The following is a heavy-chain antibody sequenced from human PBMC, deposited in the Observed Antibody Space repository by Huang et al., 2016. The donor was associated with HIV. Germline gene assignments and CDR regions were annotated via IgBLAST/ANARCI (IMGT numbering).Heavy chain of an antibody. Sequence: QVQLVQSGAEVKKPGSSVKVSCKASGGTFSTYAISWVRQAPGKGLGWRGGGMPIFGTANYATKFQGTVTITADEFPSTAYMELSSLRSEDTALYYCARGRTRSSLYDSYYGLDVWGQGTTVTVSS. CDR3: ARGRTRSSLYDSYYGLDV. CDR1: GGTFSTYA. V-gene: IGHV1-69*01. D-gene: IGHD6-6*01. CDR2: GMPIFGTA. J-gene: IGHJ6*02.